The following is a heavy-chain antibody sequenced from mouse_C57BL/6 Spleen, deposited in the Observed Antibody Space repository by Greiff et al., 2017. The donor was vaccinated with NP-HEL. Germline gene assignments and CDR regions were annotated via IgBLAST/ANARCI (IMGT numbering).Heavy chain of an antibody. CDR1: GYTFTSYW. Sequence: QVQLKQSGAELVRPGSSVKLSCKASGYTFTSYWMHWVKQRPIQGLEWIGNIDPSDSETHYNQKFKDKATLTVDKSSSTAYMQLSSLTSEDSAVYYCARGDGSFFDYWGQGTTLTVSS. CDR3: ARGDGSFFDY. CDR2: IDPSDSET. D-gene: IGHD2-3*01. J-gene: IGHJ2*01. V-gene: IGHV1-52*01.